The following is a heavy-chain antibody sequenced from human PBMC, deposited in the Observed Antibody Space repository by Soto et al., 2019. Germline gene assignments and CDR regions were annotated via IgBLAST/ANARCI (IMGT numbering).Heavy chain of an antibody. D-gene: IGHD3-9*01. V-gene: IGHV5-51*01. J-gene: IGHJ4*02. CDR3: ARHGVGDILTGQPDY. CDR2: INPDDSDT. CDR1: GYSFSPCW. Sequence: PGESLKISCKGSGYSFSPCWIAWVRQMPGKGLEWMGIINPDDSDTRYSPSFQGQVTISADKSISTAYLQWSSLKASDTAMYYCARHGVGDILTGQPDYWGQGTLVTVSS.